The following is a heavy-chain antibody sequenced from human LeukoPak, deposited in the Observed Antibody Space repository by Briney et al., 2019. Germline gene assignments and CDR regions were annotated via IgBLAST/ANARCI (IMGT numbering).Heavy chain of an antibody. CDR1: GYTFTSYY. J-gene: IGHJ3*02. CDR3: ASVESWEHSGSSQDAFDI. CDR2: INPSGGRT. V-gene: IGHV1-46*01. D-gene: IGHD1-26*01. Sequence: ASVKVSCKASGYTFTSYYMHWVRQAPGQGLEWMGIINPSGGRTSSAQKFQGRVTMTRDMSTTTVYMELSSLRSEDTAVYYCASVESWEHSGSSQDAFDIWGQGTMVTVSS.